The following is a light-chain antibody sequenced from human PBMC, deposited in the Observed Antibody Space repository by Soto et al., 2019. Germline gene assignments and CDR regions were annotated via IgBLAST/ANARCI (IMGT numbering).Light chain of an antibody. CDR3: QHYNNWPRA. V-gene: IGKV3-15*01. CDR1: QSVSSN. CDR2: GAS. Sequence: EIVMTQSPATLSVSPGERATLSCRASQSVSSNLAWYQQKPGQAPRLLIYGASTRATGIPARFSGSGSGTECTLTISSLQSEDFAVYYCQHYNNWPRAFGQGTKVEIK. J-gene: IGKJ1*01.